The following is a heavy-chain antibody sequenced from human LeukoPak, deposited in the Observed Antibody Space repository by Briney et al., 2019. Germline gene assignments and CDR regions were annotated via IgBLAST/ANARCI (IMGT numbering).Heavy chain of an antibody. CDR3: ARDQRFALDY. V-gene: IGHV3-48*02. D-gene: IGHD3-16*01. J-gene: IGHJ4*02. Sequence: SGGSLRLSCATSGFTFTDYPMNWVRQAPGRGLEWVANIRTSAASAYNTNYADSVQGRVIISRDDAKKTLYLHMNGLRDDDTAVYYCARDQRFALDYWGQGILVTVSS. CDR2: IRTSAASAYNT. CDR1: GFTFTDYP.